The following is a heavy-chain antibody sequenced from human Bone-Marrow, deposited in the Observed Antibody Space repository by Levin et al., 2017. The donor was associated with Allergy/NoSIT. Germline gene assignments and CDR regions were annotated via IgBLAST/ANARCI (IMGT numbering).Heavy chain of an antibody. J-gene: IGHJ4*02. CDR2: ISSSGSTI. CDR1: GFTFSDYY. V-gene: IGHV3-11*01. D-gene: IGHD1-26*01. CDR3: ARAGLVGASLYYFDY. Sequence: GGSLRLSCAASGFTFSDYYMSWIRQAPGKGLEWVSYISSSGSTIYYADSVKGRFTISRDNAKNSLYLQMNSLRAEDTAVYYCARAGLVGASLYYFDYWGQGTLVTVSS.